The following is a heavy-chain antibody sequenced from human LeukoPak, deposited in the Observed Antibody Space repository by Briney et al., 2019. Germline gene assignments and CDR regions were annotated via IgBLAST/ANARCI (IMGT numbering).Heavy chain of an antibody. D-gene: IGHD3-10*01. CDR2: INPSGGST. J-gene: IGHJ3*02. V-gene: IGHV1-46*01. Sequence: ASVKVSCKASGYTFTSYYMHWVRQAPGQGLEWMGIINPSGGSTSYAQKFQGRVTMTRDMSTSTVYMELSSLRSEDTAVYYCARVVEVWFGELLYRHDAFDIWGQGTMVTVSS. CDR1: GYTFTSYY. CDR3: ARVVEVWFGELLYRHDAFDI.